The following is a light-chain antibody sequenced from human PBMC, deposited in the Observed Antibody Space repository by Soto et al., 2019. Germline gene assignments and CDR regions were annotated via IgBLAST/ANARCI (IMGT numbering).Light chain of an antibody. CDR1: QGISSY. V-gene: IGKV1-9*01. Sequence: DIQLTQSPSFLSASVGDRVTITCRASQGISSYLAWYQQKPGKAPKLLIYAASTLQSGVPSRVSGSGSGTEFTLTISSLQPEDFAAYYCQQLNDYPITFGQGTRLEIK. CDR3: QQLNDYPIT. J-gene: IGKJ5*01. CDR2: AAS.